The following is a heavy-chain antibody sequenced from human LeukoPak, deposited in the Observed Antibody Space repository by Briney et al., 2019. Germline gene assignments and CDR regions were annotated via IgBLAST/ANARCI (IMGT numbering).Heavy chain of an antibody. J-gene: IGHJ6*03. D-gene: IGHD3-9*01. CDR3: ARDIDILTGRYYYMDV. CDR1: SGSISSYN. Sequence: PSETLSLTCTVSSGSISSYNWSWIRQPAGKGLEWIGRVYTSGSTNYNPSLKSRVTMSVDTSKNQFSLKLSSVTAADTAVYYCARDIDILTGRYYYMDVWGKGTTVTVSS. V-gene: IGHV4-4*07. CDR2: VYTSGST.